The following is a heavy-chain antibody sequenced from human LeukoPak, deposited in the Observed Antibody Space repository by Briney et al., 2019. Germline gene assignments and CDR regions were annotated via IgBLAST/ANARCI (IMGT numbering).Heavy chain of an antibody. CDR1: GGSFSGYY. Sequence: KPSETLSLTCAVYGGSFSGYYWSWIRQPPGKGLEWIGEINHSGSTNYNPSLKSRVTISVDTSKNQFSLKLSSVTAADTAVYYCARGDSSGYTGGFDYWGQGTLVTVSS. J-gene: IGHJ4*02. D-gene: IGHD3-22*01. CDR3: ARGDSSGYTGGFDY. CDR2: INHSGST. V-gene: IGHV4-34*01.